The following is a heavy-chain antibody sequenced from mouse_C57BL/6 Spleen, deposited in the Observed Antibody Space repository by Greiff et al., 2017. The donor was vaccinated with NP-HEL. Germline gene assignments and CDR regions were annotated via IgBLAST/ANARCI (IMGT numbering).Heavy chain of an antibody. CDR2: ISSGSSTI. V-gene: IGHV5-17*01. D-gene: IGHD1-1*01. CDR1: GFTFSDYG. J-gene: IGHJ2*01. Sequence: EVKLMESGGGLVKPGGSLKLSCAASGFTFSDYGMHWVRQAPEKGLEWVAYISSGSSTIYYADTVKGRFTISRDNAKNTLFLQMTSLRSEDTAMYYCARPGSSYRYYFDYWGQGTTLTVSS. CDR3: ARPGSSYRYYFDY.